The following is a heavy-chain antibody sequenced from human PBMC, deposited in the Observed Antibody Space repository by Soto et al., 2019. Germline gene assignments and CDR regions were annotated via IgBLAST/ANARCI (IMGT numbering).Heavy chain of an antibody. CDR2: ISGSGGST. CDR3: AKNQGVELVPLATVDWFDP. J-gene: IGHJ5*02. D-gene: IGHD1-26*01. Sequence: GGSLRLSCAASGFTFSNYGMSWVRQAPGKGLEWVSVISGSGGSTYYADSVKGRFTLSRDNSKSTVYLELNNLSAEDTAVYHCAKNQGVELVPLATVDWFDPWGQGSVVTVSS. CDR1: GFTFSNYG. V-gene: IGHV3-23*01.